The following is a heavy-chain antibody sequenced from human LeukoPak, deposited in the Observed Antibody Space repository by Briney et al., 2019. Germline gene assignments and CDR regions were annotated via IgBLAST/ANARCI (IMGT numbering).Heavy chain of an antibody. CDR2: ISWNSGSI. CDR1: GFSFDDFA. Sequence: PGRSLRLSCAASGFSFDDFAMHWFRQAPGKGLEWVSGISWNSGSIGYADSVRGRFTISRDNATNSLYLQMNSLRAEDTALYYCAKSMKVEVMAGPFDIWGQGTMVSVSS. J-gene: IGHJ3*02. CDR3: AKSMKVEVMAGPFDI. V-gene: IGHV3-9*01. D-gene: IGHD3-22*01.